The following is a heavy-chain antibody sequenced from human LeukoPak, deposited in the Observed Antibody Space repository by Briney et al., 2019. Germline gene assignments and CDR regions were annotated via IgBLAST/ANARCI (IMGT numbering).Heavy chain of an antibody. J-gene: IGHJ4*02. CDR1: GFTFSSYG. D-gene: IGHD6-19*01. CDR3: AKELSSASYPYYFDF. CDR2: ISYDGSNK. V-gene: IGHV3-30*18. Sequence: GGSLRLSCAASGFTFSSYGMNWVRQAPGKGLEWVAVISYDGSNKYYADSVKGRFTISRDNSKNTLYLQMHSLSGEDTAIYYCAKELSSASYPYYFDFWGQGTLVTVSS.